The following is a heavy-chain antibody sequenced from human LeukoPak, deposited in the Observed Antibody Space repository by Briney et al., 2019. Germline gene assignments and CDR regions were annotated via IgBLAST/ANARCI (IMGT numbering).Heavy chain of an antibody. CDR2: IIPILGTA. Sequence: GASVKVSCKASGGTFSSYAISWVRQAPGQGLEWMGGIIPILGTANYAQKFQGRVTITADESTSTAYMELSSLRSDDTAVYYCARGLLTARARDAFDIWGQGTMVTVSS. CDR3: ARGLLTARARDAFDI. V-gene: IGHV1-69*13. D-gene: IGHD7-27*01. J-gene: IGHJ3*02. CDR1: GGTFSSYA.